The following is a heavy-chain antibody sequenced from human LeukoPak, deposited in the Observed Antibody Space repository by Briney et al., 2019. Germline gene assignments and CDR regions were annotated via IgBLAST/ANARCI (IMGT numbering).Heavy chain of an antibody. D-gene: IGHD3-3*01. CDR1: GFTFSNYW. V-gene: IGHV3-7*03. CDR3: AKSQNYDFWSGYYMDV. CDR2: IKQDGSEK. J-gene: IGHJ6*03. Sequence: PGGSLRLSCAASGFTFSNYWMSWVRQAPGKGLEWVANIKQDGSEKYYVDSVKGRFTISRDNAKNTLYLQMNSLRAEDTAVYYCAKSQNYDFWSGYYMDVWGKGTTVTVSS.